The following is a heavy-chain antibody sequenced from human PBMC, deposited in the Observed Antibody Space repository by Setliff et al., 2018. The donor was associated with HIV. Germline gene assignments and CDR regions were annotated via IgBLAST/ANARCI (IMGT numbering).Heavy chain of an antibody. Sequence: SVKVSCKASGGTFSSYTINWVRQAPGQGLEWMGRIIPILGTANYAQKFQGRVTITTDESTSTAYMELSGLRSEDTAVYYCARDFGGYCSSMSCPGLFDPWGQGTLVTVSS. J-gene: IGHJ5*02. V-gene: IGHV1-69*16. CDR2: IIPILGTA. CDR3: ARDFGGYCSSMSCPGLFDP. CDR1: GGTFSSYT. D-gene: IGHD2-2*01.